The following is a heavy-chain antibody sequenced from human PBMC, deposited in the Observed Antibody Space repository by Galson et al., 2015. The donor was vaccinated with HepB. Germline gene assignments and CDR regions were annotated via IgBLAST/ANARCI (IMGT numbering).Heavy chain of an antibody. CDR3: TRLGDLYGYSSS. Sequence: SLRLSCAASGFTFSGSAIHWVRQTSGKGLEWVGRIRSKASNYETAYAASLKGRFTISRADSKNTAYLHMKSLKTEDTAVYYCTRLGDLYGYSSSWGQGTLVTVSS. J-gene: IGHJ4*02. D-gene: IGHD6-13*01. CDR2: IRSKASNYET. CDR1: GFTFSGSA. V-gene: IGHV3-73*01.